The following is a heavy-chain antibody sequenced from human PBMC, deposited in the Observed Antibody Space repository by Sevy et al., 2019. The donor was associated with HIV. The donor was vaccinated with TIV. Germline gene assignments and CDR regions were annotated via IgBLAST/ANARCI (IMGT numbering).Heavy chain of an antibody. CDR3: ARRQAATRYYYYGMDV. J-gene: IGHJ6*02. CDR2: INPNSGGT. Sequence: ASVKVSCKASGYTFTGYYMHWVRQAPGQGLEWMGRINPNSGGTNYAQKFQGRVTMTSDTSISTAYMELSRQRSDDTAVYYCARRQAATRYYYYGMDVWGQGTTVTVSS. D-gene: IGHD2-15*01. V-gene: IGHV1-2*06. CDR1: GYTFTGYY.